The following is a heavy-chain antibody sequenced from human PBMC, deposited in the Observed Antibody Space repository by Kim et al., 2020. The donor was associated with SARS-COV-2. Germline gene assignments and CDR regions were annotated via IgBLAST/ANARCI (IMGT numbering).Heavy chain of an antibody. J-gene: IGHJ4*02. CDR3: ARRGRARYFDS. V-gene: IGHV4-39*01. D-gene: IGHD6-6*01. Sequence: YSTPALKSRVTMSVDTSKSQFSLNLTSVTAADTAVYFCARRGRARYFDSWGQGALVTVSS.